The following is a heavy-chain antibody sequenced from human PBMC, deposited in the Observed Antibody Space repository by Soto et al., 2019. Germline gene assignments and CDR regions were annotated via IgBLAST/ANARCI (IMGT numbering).Heavy chain of an antibody. D-gene: IGHD3-22*01. CDR1: GGSISSGGNY. Sequence: ASDPRSLTRTVSGGSISSGGNYWSWIREHPGKGLDWIGYIYYSGSTYYNPSLKSRVTISVDTSKNQFSLKLSSVTAADTAVYYCARESSGSAFDIWRQGTMV. CDR3: ARESSGSAFDI. J-gene: IGHJ3*02. CDR2: IYYSGST. V-gene: IGHV4-31*02.